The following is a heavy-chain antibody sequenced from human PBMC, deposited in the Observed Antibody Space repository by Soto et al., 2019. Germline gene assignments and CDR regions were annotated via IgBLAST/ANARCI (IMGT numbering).Heavy chain of an antibody. D-gene: IGHD1-26*01. V-gene: IGHV3-23*01. CDR1: GFTFSSYA. Sequence: EVQLLESGGGLVQPGGSLRLSCAASGFTFSSYAMSWVRQAPGKGLEWVSAISINGGSTYHADSVKGRFTISRDKSKNTLDLQMNSLRVEDTALYYCAQGRQWELPLDYWGQGTLVTVSS. J-gene: IGHJ4*02. CDR3: AQGRQWELPLDY. CDR2: ISINGGST.